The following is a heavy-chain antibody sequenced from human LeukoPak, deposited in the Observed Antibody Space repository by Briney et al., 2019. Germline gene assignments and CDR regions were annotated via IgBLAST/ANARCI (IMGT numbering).Heavy chain of an antibody. V-gene: IGHV4-34*01. J-gene: IGHJ4*02. CDR1: GESFSGSY. D-gene: IGHD3-9*01. CDR3: ARGLVRIYYFDY. CDR2: INHSGST. Sequence: SETLSRTCAVYGESFSGSYWSWIRQPPGKGLEWIGEINHSGSTNYNPSFKTRVTISVDTAKNQFSLKLSSVTAADTAVYYCARGLVRIYYFDYWGQGTLVTVSS.